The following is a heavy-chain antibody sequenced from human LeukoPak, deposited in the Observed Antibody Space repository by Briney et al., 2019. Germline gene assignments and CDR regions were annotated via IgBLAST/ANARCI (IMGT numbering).Heavy chain of an antibody. CDR1: GYTFTGYY. Sequence: ASVKVSCKASGYTFTGYYMHWERQAPGQGLEWMGWINPNSGGTNYAQKFQGRVTMTRDTSISTAYMELSRLRSDDTAVYYCAIKTDYDILTGYQYYYYYGMDVWGQGTTVTVSS. CDR3: AIKTDYDILTGYQYYYYYGMDV. D-gene: IGHD3-9*01. CDR2: INPNSGGT. V-gene: IGHV1-2*02. J-gene: IGHJ6*02.